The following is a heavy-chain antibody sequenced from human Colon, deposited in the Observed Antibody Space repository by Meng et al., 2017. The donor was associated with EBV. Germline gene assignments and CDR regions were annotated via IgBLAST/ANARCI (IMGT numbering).Heavy chain of an antibody. D-gene: IGHD3-10*01. CDR2: IYHSGST. CDR1: GGAISSSHYY. V-gene: IGHV4-39*01. Sequence: LQVRESGPGLGKPSETLSLTCTVSGGAISSSHYYWGWVRQPPGKGLQWIGTIYHSGSTSYNPSLQSRVTMFVDTSKNQFSLMLTSVTATDTAVYHCARRRGGSGRDCWGQGTLVTVSS. CDR3: ARRRGGSGRDC. J-gene: IGHJ4*02.